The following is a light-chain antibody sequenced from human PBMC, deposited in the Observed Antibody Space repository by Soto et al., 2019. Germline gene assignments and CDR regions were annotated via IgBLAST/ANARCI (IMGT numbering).Light chain of an antibody. V-gene: IGKV3-15*01. CDR2: GAS. J-gene: IGKJ5*01. Sequence: EIVWTQSPGTLSVSRRETATLSCRASQYIGSNLAWYQQKPGQAPGLLIYGASTRATGIPARFSGFGSGTEFTLTISSLQSEDFAVYYCEQDNYWPITFGQGTRLEIK. CDR1: QYIGSN. CDR3: EQDNYWPIT.